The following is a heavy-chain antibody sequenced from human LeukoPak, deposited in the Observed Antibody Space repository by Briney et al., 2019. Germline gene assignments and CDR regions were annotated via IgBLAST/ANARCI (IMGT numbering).Heavy chain of an antibody. CDR1: GGSISSYY. Sequence: PSETLSLTCTVSGGSISSYYWCWIRQPPGKGLEWIGYIYYSGSTNYNPSLESRVTISLDTSKHQFALTLSSVTAADTAVYYCARDQFSEYFQHWGQGTLVTVSS. CDR3: ARDQFSEYFQH. V-gene: IGHV4-59*01. J-gene: IGHJ1*01. CDR2: IYYSGST.